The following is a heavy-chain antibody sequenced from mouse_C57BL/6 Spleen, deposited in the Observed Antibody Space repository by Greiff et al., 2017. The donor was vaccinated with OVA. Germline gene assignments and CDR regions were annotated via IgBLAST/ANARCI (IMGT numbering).Heavy chain of an antibody. CDR1: GYSFTGYY. V-gene: IGHV1-42*01. Sequence: EVQLQQSGPELVKPGASVKISCKASGYSFTGYYMNWVKQSPEKSLEWIGEINPSTGGTTYNQKFKAKATLTVDKSSSTAYMQLKSLTSEDSAVYCCASYYYGRYFDGWGTGTTVTVSS. D-gene: IGHD1-1*01. J-gene: IGHJ1*03. CDR3: ASYYYGRYFDG. CDR2: INPSTGGT.